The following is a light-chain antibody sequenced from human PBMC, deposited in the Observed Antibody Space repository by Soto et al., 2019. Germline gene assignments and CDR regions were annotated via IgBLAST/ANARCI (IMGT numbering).Light chain of an antibody. J-gene: IGKJ5*01. Sequence: DIVMTQSPATLSLSPGERATLSCRASQTVRNNYLAWYQQKPGQSPRLLIYDASKRATGITARFSGSGSGTNFTLKIRSMEPEDFAVYYCKKRRSWQVTFGKGKRREIK. V-gene: IGKV3D-20*02. CDR2: DAS. CDR3: KKRRSWQVT. CDR1: QTVRNNY.